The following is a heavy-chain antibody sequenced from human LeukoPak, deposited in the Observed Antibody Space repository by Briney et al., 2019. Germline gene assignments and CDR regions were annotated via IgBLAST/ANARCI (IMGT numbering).Heavy chain of an antibody. J-gene: IGHJ4*02. CDR1: RYTFTSYD. D-gene: IGHD6-19*01. CDR2: MNPNSGNT. CDR3: ARGGGGIAVAGRDFDY. Sequence: ASVKVSCKASRYTFTSYDINWVRRATGQGLEWMGWMNPNSGNTGYAQKFQGRVTMTRNTSISTAYMELSSLRSEDTAVYYCARGGGGIAVAGRDFDYWGQGTLVTVSS. V-gene: IGHV1-8*01.